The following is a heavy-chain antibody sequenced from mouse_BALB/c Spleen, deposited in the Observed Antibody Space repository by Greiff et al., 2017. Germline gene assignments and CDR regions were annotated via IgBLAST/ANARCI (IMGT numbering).Heavy chain of an antibody. CDR1: GYAFTNYL. D-gene: IGHD2-3*01. CDR3: ARDDGYYHPFAY. J-gene: IGHJ3*01. V-gene: IGHV1-54*03. CDR2: INPGSGGT. Sequence: VQGVESGAELVRPGTSVKVSCKASGYAFTNYLIEWVKQRPGQGLEWIGVINPGSGGTNYNEKFKGKATLTADKSSSTAYMQLSSLTSDDSAVYFCARDDGYYHPFAYWGQGTLVTVSA.